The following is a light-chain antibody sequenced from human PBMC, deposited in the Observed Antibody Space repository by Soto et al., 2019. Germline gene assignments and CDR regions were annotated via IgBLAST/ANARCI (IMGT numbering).Light chain of an antibody. Sequence: DIQMTQSPSSLSASAGDRVTITCRASQGVGNSLDWYQQKPGKAPKRLIYEISSLQTGVPSRFSGTGSGTEFTLPISGLQPEDFATYYCLQHTSYPFTFGHGTKVDIK. CDR1: QGVGNS. J-gene: IGKJ3*01. V-gene: IGKV1-17*01. CDR2: EIS. CDR3: LQHTSYPFT.